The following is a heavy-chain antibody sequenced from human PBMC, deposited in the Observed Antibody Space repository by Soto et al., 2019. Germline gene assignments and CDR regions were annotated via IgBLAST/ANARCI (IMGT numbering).Heavy chain of an antibody. D-gene: IGHD1-1*01. CDR3: ARDHLKLPAHDFFYGSDV. CDR1: GFTFSMYS. Sequence: DVKLVESGGGLVQPGDSLRLSCEVSGFTFSMYSMSWVRQSPGKGLEWVAKIPQDGVDGHYADSVKGRFIISRDNDKNSLHLQLNNLRAADTAVYYCARDHLKLPAHDFFYGSDVWGRGATVTVS. V-gene: IGHV3-7*03. J-gene: IGHJ6*02. CDR2: IPQDGVDG.